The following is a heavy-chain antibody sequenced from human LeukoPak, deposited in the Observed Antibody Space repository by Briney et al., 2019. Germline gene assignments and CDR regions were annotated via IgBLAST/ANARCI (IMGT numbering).Heavy chain of an antibody. CDR1: GFTFSSYA. CDR3: AKEGGTYCGGDCYPYYNWFDP. CDR2: ISGSGGST. Sequence: GGSLRLSCATSGFTFSSYAMSWVRQAPGKGLEWVPAISGSGGSTYYADSVKGRFTISRDNSKNTLYLQMNSLRAEDTAVYYCAKEGGTYCGGDCYPYYNWFDPWGQGTLVTVSS. J-gene: IGHJ5*02. D-gene: IGHD2-21*02. V-gene: IGHV3-23*01.